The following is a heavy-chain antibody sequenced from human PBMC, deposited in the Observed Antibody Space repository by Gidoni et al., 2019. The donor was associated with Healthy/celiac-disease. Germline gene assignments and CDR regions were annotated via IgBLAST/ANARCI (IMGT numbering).Heavy chain of an antibody. CDR1: GFTFSSYA. Sequence: EVQLVESGGGLVQPGGSLRLSCAASGFTFSSYAMHWVGQAPGKGLEYVSAISSNGGSTYYANSVKGRFTISRDNSKNTLYLQMGSLRAEDMAVYYCARDRDAFDIWGQGTMVTVSS. CDR3: ARDRDAFDI. J-gene: IGHJ3*02. V-gene: IGHV3-64*01. CDR2: ISSNGGST.